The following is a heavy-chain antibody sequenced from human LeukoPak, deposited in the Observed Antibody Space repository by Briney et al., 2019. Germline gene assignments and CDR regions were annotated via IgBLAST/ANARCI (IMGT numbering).Heavy chain of an antibody. J-gene: IGHJ4*02. CDR1: GFSLRTSGVG. Sequence: SGPTLVHPTQPLTLTCTFSGFSLRTSGVGVGWIRQPPGKALEWLALIYWDDDKRYSPSLKSRLTTTKDTSKNQVVLTMTNMDPVDTATYYCAHREYDCSGGSCYQKPFDYWGQGTLVTVSS. D-gene: IGHD2-15*01. V-gene: IGHV2-5*02. CDR3: AHREYDCSGGSCYQKPFDY. CDR2: IYWDDDK.